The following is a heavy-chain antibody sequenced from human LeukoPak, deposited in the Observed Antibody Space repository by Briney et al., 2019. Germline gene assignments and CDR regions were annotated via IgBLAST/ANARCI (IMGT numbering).Heavy chain of an antibody. V-gene: IGHV3-66*01. CDR2: IYRDGSS. J-gene: IGHJ4*02. D-gene: IGHD6-6*01. CDR1: GLSVSSNY. Sequence: PGGSLRLSCVASGLSVSSNYMSWVRQAPGKGLEWVSVIYRDGSSYYAESVKGRFTISRDNSKNSLYLQMNSLRAEDTAIYYCAREYASSSGNVFDYWGPGTLVTVSS. CDR3: AREYASSSGNVFDY.